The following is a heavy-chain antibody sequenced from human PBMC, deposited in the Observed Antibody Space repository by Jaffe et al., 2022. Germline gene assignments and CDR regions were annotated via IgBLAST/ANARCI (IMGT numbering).Heavy chain of an antibody. Sequence: QVQLQESGPGLVKPSGTLSLTCAVSGGSISSSNWWSWIRQPPGKGLEWIGEIYHSGSTNYNPSLKSRVTISVDKSKNQFSLKLSSVTAADTAVYYCARNPGGRILTGYYNRRYYFDYWGQGTLVTVSS. V-gene: IGHV4-4*02. CDR2: IYHSGST. D-gene: IGHD3-9*01. CDR3: ARNPGGRILTGYYNRRYYFDY. CDR1: GGSISSSNW. J-gene: IGHJ4*02.